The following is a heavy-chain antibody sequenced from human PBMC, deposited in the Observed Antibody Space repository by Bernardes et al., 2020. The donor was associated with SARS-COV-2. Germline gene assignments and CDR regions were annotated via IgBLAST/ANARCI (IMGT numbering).Heavy chain of an antibody. CDR2: INPDTGAT. Sequence: ASVKASCKGSGYNFRDYYIHWVRQAPGQGLEWMGWINPDTGATTYAGNFKGRVSMTRDTAINTAFLEVTRLRHDEAALYYCARHFGLVKSHFYFYAADVWGQGTTVTVSS. CDR1: GYNFRDYY. V-gene: IGHV1-2*02. CDR3: ARHFGLVKSHFYFYAADV. D-gene: IGHD3-10*01. J-gene: IGHJ6*02.